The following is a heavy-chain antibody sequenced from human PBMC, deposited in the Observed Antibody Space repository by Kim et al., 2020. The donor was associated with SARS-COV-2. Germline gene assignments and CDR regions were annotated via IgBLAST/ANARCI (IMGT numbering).Heavy chain of an antibody. CDR1: GGSISSSSYY. D-gene: IGHD3-22*01. J-gene: IGHJ4*02. CDR2: IFYSGTT. Sequence: SETLSLTCIVSGGSISSSSYYWGWIRQPPGKGLEWIGSIFYSGTTYYNPSLKSRVTISVDTSKNQFSLRLSSVTAADTAVYYCARLRQLILDYWGQGTLVTVSS. V-gene: IGHV4-39*01. CDR3: ARLRQLILDY.